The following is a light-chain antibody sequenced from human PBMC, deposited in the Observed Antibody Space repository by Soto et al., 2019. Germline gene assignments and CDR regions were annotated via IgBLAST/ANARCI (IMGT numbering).Light chain of an antibody. CDR1: QTIHSH. J-gene: IGKJ4*01. V-gene: IGKV3D-15*01. CDR2: AAS. CDR3: QQYSDWPLT. Sequence: EIVMTQSPATLSVSPGERGTISCRPSQTIHSHLAWYQQRPGQAPRPLIYAASTRATGIPARFSGNGFGTELTLTISSRQAEDFAVYYCQQYSDWPLTFGGGTKVEIK.